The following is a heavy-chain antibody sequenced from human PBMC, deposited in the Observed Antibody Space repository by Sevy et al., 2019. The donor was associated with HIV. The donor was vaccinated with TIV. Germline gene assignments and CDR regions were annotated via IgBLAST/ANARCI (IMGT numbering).Heavy chain of an antibody. CDR2: IYHSGST. CDR3: ARDLEQQGDLDY. CDR1: GYSISSGYY. Sequence: SETLSLTCAVSGYSISSGYYWGWIRQPPGKGLEWIGSIYHSGSTYYNPSLKSRVTISVDTSKNQFSLKLSSVTAADTAVYYCARDLEQQGDLDYWGQGTLVTVSS. J-gene: IGHJ4*02. D-gene: IGHD6-13*01. V-gene: IGHV4-38-2*02.